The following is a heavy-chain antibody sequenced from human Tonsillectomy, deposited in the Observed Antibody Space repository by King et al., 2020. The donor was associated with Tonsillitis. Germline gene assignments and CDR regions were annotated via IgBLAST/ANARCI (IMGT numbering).Heavy chain of an antibody. Sequence: VQLVESGGGLVQPGGSLRLSCAASGFTFSSDAMSWVRQAPGTGLEWVSAISGSGASTYYTDSVKGRFTISRDNSKNTLYLQMDSLRAEETAIYYCAKKVDMGLGSFDYWGQGTLVTVSS. CDR1: GFTFSSDA. CDR3: AKKVDMGLGSFDY. J-gene: IGHJ4*02. D-gene: IGHD5-24*01. CDR2: ISGSGAST. V-gene: IGHV3-23*04.